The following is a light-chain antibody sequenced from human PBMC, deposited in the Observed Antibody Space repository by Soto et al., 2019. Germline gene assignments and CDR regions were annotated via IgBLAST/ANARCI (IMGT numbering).Light chain of an antibody. Sequence: IQMTPSPSSLAASVGARVTITCRASQGISTYLNWYQQKPGKAPKLLIYDASNLETGVPSRFSGSGSGTDFTLTISSLQPEDIATYYCQQFDDWTFIFGQGTRLEIK. CDR2: DAS. CDR3: QQFDDWTFI. J-gene: IGKJ5*01. CDR1: QGISTY. V-gene: IGKV1-33*01.